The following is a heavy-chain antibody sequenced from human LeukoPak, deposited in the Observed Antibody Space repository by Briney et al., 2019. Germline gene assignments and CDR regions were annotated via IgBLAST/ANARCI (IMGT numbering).Heavy chain of an antibody. CDR2: IIPIFGRA. D-gene: IGHD3-3*01. J-gene: IGHJ4*02. Sequence: SVKVSCTTSGGTFSSEAFIWVRQAPGQGLEWMGGIIPIFGRADYAQKFQDIVTITADESTSTVYMELSSLRSEDTAVYYCARPVYYDFWSGYYHWGQGTLVTVSS. CDR3: ARPVYYDFWSGYYH. CDR1: GGTFSSEA. V-gene: IGHV1-69*13.